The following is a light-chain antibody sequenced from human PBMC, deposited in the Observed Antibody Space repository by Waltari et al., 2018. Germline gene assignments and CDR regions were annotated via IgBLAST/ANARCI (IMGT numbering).Light chain of an antibody. CDR1: SSDVGGYNY. J-gene: IGLJ3*02. CDR3: SSYAGSNNFWV. V-gene: IGLV2-8*01. CDR2: EVS. Sequence: QSALTQPPSASGSPGQSVTISCTGTSSDVGGYNYVSWYQQHPGKAPKLMIYEVSKRPSVVPVRFSGAKSGNTASLTGSGLQAEDEADYYCSSYAGSNNFWVFGGGTKLTVL.